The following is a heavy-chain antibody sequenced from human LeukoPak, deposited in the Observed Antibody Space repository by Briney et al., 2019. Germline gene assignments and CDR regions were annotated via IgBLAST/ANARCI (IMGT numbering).Heavy chain of an antibody. CDR3: ARDDCSSTSCYPTLDYYYYMDV. Sequence: SQTLSLTCAFSGDSVSSNSAAWNWIRQSPSRGLEWLGRTYYRSKWYNDYAVSVKSRITINPDTSKNQFSLQLNSVTPEDTAVYYCARDDCSSTSCYPTLDYYYYMDVWGKGTTVTVSS. D-gene: IGHD2-2*01. V-gene: IGHV6-1*01. CDR1: GDSVSSNSAA. CDR2: TYYRSKWYN. J-gene: IGHJ6*03.